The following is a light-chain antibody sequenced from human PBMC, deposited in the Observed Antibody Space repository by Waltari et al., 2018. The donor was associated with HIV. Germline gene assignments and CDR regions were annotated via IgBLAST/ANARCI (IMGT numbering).Light chain of an antibody. Sequence: QSALTQPPSASGSPGQSVTISCTGNTSDVGSYNYVSWYQHHPGKAPKPLIYEVFKRPSGVPDRFSGSKSGNTASLTVSGLQAEDEADYYCTSYAGRNTFVFGGGTKLTVL. CDR2: EVF. CDR1: TSDVGSYNY. CDR3: TSYAGRNTFV. J-gene: IGLJ2*01. V-gene: IGLV2-8*01.